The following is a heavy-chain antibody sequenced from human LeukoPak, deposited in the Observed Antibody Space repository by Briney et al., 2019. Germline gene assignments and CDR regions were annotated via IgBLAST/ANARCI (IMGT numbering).Heavy chain of an antibody. V-gene: IGHV3-43*02. D-gene: IGHD4-23*01. J-gene: IGHJ4*02. CDR1: GFTFSSYA. Sequence: PGGSLRLSCAASGFTFSSYAMSWVRQAPGKGLEWVGLISGDGITTYYLDSVKGRFTISRDDSKNSLYLHMNSLRSEDTALYYCAKDHVYGGADDWGQGTLVTVSS. CDR2: ISGDGITT. CDR3: AKDHVYGGADD.